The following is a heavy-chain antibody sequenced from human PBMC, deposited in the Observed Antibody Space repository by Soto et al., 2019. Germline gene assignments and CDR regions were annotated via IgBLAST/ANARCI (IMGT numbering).Heavy chain of an antibody. D-gene: IGHD3-22*01. V-gene: IGHV1-69*01. Sequence: QVHLLLQSGAEVKEPGSSVKVSCKASGGTPSNSAISWVRQAPGQGLEWMGGIIPVVGLVKYAQNFQGRVTIPADESTNTAYMELSSLRPEDTAVYYCAGGRIVVVGSRAYYGMDVWGQGTTVTVSS. J-gene: IGHJ6*02. CDR2: IIPVVGLV. CDR3: AGGRIVVVGSRAYYGMDV. CDR1: GGTPSNSA.